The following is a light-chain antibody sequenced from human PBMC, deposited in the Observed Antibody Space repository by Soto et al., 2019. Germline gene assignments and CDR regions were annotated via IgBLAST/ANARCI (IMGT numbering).Light chain of an antibody. J-gene: IGLJ2*01. Sequence: QLVLTQSASASASLGSSVKLTCTLSSGHSSSIIAWHQQQPGKAPRYLMNLEDSGSYNRGSGVSDRFSGSKSGADRHLIISNLQSEDEADYYCATWDANTRVFGGGTKLTVL. CDR1: SGHSSSI. V-gene: IGLV4-60*03. CDR2: LEDSGSY. CDR3: ATWDANTRV.